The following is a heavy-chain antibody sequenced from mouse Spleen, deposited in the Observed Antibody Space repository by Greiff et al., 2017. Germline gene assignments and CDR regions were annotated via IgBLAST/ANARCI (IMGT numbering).Heavy chain of an antibody. CDR3: ARSDGYYGGFAY. D-gene: IGHD2-3*01. Sequence: QVQLKESGAELVKPGASVKLSCKASGYTFTSYWMHWVKQRPGQGLEWIGMIHPNSGSTNYNEKFKSKATLTVDKSSSTAYMQLSSLTSEDSAVYYCARSDGYYGGFAYWGQGTLVTVSA. V-gene: IGHV1-64*01. CDR1: GYTFTSYW. J-gene: IGHJ3*01. CDR2: IHPNSGST.